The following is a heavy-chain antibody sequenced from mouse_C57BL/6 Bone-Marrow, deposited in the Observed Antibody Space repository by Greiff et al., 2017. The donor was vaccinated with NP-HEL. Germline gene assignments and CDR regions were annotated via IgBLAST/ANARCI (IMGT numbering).Heavy chain of an antibody. V-gene: IGHV1-81*01. D-gene: IGHD1-1*01. Sequence: QVQLQQSGAELARPGASVKLSCKASGYTFTSYGISWVKQRTGQGLEWIGEIYPRSGNTYYNEKFKGKATLTADKSSSTAYMELRSLTSEDSAVYVCARDGSSYGWYFDVWGTGTTVTVSS. CDR2: IYPRSGNT. CDR1: GYTFTSYG. CDR3: ARDGSSYGWYFDV. J-gene: IGHJ1*03.